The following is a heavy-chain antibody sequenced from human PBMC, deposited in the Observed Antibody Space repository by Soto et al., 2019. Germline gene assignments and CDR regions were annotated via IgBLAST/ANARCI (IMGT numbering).Heavy chain of an antibody. CDR2: VTPFSGDV. CDR3: ASGGAGSGPFTWELPDH. V-gene: IGHV1-45*02. D-gene: IGHD3-16*01. CDR1: RNTFTYRH. J-gene: IGHJ4*02. Sequence: QMQMVQSGAEVQKTGSSVTGSSKALRNTFTYRHLHRVRPTPGHAPERMGWVTPFSGDVHYAQRCQERVTITRDRSINTAYMQMSSLRSEDTAMYFCASGGAGSGPFTWELPDHWGQGTLVTVSS.